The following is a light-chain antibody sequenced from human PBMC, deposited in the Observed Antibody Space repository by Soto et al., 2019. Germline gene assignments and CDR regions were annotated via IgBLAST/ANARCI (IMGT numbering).Light chain of an antibody. J-gene: IGKJ4*01. Sequence: DIQMTQSPSSLSASVGDRVTITCQASQDIRYYLNWYQQKPGRAPKLLIYDTSNLETGVPSRFSGSGSGTDFTFTITSLQPEDIGTYYCQQCEKLPLTFGGGTKVEIK. V-gene: IGKV1-33*01. CDR1: QDIRYY. CDR2: DTS. CDR3: QQCEKLPLT.